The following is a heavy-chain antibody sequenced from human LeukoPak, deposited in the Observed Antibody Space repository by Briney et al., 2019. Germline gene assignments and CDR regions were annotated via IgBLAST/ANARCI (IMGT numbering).Heavy chain of an antibody. V-gene: IGHV3-30*18. D-gene: IGHD4-23*01. CDR3: AKDYLVGGNEDDYFDY. Sequence: GRSLRLSCAASGFTFSSYGMHWVRQAPGKGLEWVAVISYDGSNKYYADSVKGRFAISRDNSKNTLYLQMNSLRAEDTALYYCAKDYLVGGNEDDYFDYWGQGTLVTVSS. CDR2: ISYDGSNK. J-gene: IGHJ4*02. CDR1: GFTFSSYG.